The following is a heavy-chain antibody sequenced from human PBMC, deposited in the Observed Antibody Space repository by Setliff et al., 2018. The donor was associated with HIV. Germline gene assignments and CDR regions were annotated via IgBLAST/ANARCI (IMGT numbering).Heavy chain of an antibody. V-gene: IGHV4-39*01. Sequence: NPSETLSLTCTVSGGSISNSRYYWSWIRQPPGKGLEWIGSIYYSGSTHYNPSLKSRVTISVDTSKNQFSLKLSSVTAADAAVYYCASRVYYYDSSGYLREEGFDPWGQGTLVTVSS. CDR2: IYYSGST. D-gene: IGHD3-22*01. CDR3: ASRVYYYDSSGYLREEGFDP. J-gene: IGHJ5*02. CDR1: GGSISNSRYY.